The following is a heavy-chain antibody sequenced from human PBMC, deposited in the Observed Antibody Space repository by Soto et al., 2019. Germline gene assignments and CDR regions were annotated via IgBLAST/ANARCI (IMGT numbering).Heavy chain of an antibody. V-gene: IGHV3-9*01. CDR1: GFTFEDYA. D-gene: IGHD6-6*01. Sequence: GGSLRLSCAVSGFTFEDYAMHWVRQAPGKGLEWVSGISWDSRSVAYADSVKGRFTISRDNAENSLHLQMNSLRAEDTAVYYCAKDSIRRSFSRSSTRARDAFDIWGQGTMVTVSS. CDR2: ISWDSRSV. J-gene: IGHJ3*02. CDR3: AKDSIRRSFSRSSTRARDAFDI.